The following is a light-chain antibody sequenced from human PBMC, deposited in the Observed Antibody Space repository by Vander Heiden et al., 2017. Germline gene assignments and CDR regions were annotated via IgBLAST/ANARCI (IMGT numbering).Light chain of an antibody. J-gene: IGKJ2*01. Sequence: DIQMTQSPSSLSASVGDRVTITCQASQGISNYLDWYQQKPGKVPKPLIYVASNFEKGVPSRFTASGSGTDFTFTISSLQPEDIAPYYCQQNDTLPLTFGQGTKLEIK. CDR2: VAS. CDR1: QGISNY. V-gene: IGKV1-33*01. CDR3: QQNDTLPLT.